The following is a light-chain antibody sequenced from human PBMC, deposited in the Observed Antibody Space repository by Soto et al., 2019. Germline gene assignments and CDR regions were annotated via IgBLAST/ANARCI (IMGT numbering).Light chain of an antibody. CDR3: QQSKGAPPHT. J-gene: IGKJ2*01. Sequence: DIQMTQSPSSLSASVGDTVTITCRASQTVENYVNWYQQKPGKAPKLLIFAASTLQSGVPSRFSGSGSGTDFTLTISSLQPEDFATYYCQQSKGAPPHTFGQGTKLEIK. CDR2: AAS. V-gene: IGKV1-39*01. CDR1: QTVENY.